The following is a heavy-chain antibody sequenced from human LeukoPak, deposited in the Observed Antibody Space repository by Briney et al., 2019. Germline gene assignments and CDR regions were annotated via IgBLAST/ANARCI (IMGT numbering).Heavy chain of an antibody. CDR1: GLTFSSYS. J-gene: IGHJ3*02. D-gene: IGHD7-27*01. Sequence: GGSLRLSCAVSGLTFSSYSMNWVRQAPGKGLEWVSYISSGSSTIYYADSVKGRFTISRDNAKNSLYLQMNSLRAEDTAVYYCARKTGGSLDIWGQGTMVTVSS. CDR2: ISSGSSTI. V-gene: IGHV3-48*01. CDR3: ARKTGGSLDI.